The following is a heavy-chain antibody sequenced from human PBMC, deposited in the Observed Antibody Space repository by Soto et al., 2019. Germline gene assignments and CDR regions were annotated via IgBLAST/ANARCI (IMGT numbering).Heavy chain of an antibody. D-gene: IGHD3-9*01. CDR1: GFTFTNYW. J-gene: IGHJ5*02. Sequence: PGGSLRLSCAASGFTFTNYWMHWVRQVPGEGLVWVSRINSDGSSTSYADSVKGRFTISRDNAKNTLYLQMNSLRAEDTAVYYCATYRGRYFDWLPILSQGNWFDPWGQGTLVTVS. V-gene: IGHV3-74*01. CDR2: INSDGSST. CDR3: ATYRGRYFDWLPILSQGNWFDP.